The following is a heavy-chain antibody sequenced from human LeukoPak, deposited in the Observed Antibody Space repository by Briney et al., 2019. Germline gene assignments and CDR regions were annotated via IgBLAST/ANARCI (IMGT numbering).Heavy chain of an antibody. D-gene: IGHD1-26*01. CDR2: IKSKTDGGTT. CDR1: GFTFSSYV. Sequence: GGSLRLSCAASGFTFSSYVMTWVRQAPGKGLEWVGRIKSKTDGGTTDYAAPVQGRFTISRDDSKNTLYLQMNSLKTEDTAVYYCTTYSGSYSFDYWGQGTLVTVSS. CDR3: TTYSGSYSFDY. V-gene: IGHV3-15*01. J-gene: IGHJ4*02.